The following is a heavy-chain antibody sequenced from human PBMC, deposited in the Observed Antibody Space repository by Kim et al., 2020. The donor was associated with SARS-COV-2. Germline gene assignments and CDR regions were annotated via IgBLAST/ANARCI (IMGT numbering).Heavy chain of an antibody. CDR3: ARESSREGPNNDAFDI. Sequence: GGSLRLSCAASGFTFSSYAMHWVRQAPGKGLEWVAVISYDGSNKYYADSVKGRFTISRDNSKNTLYLQMNSLRAEDTAVYYCARESSREGPNNDAFDIWGQGTMVTVSS. J-gene: IGHJ3*02. CDR2: ISYDGSNK. CDR1: GFTFSSYA. V-gene: IGHV3-30-3*01.